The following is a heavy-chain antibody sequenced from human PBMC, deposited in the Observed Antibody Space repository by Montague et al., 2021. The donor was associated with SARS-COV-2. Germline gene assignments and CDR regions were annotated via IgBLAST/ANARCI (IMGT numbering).Heavy chain of an antibody. CDR3: ARIPEYSSGGGPDWYFDL. V-gene: IGHV2-70*01. CDR2: IDWDDDT. Sequence: PALGKPTQTLTLTCTFSGFSVSTSGLCVSWIRQPPGKALEWLALIDWDDDTYHSTSLKTRLAISKDTSKNQVVLTMTDMDPVDTGTYYCARIPEYSSGGGPDWYFDLWGRGTLVTVSS. CDR1: GFSVSTSGLC. D-gene: IGHD6-19*01. J-gene: IGHJ2*01.